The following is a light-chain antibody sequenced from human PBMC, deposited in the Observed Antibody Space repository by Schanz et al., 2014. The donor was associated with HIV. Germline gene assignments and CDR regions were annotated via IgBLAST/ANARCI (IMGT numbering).Light chain of an antibody. Sequence: QSVLTQPPSVSGAPGQRVSISCTGSSSNIGAGYDVHWYQQLPGTAPKLLIYANTNRPSGVPDRFSGSRSGTSASLAITGLQAEDEDDSYCQSSAKSLSGPDVFGGGTKLTVL. CDR1: SSNIGAGYD. V-gene: IGLV1-40*01. J-gene: IGLJ1*01. CDR3: QSSAKSLSGPDV. CDR2: ANT.